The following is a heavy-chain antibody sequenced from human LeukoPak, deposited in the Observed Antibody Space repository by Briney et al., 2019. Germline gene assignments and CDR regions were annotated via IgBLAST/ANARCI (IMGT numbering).Heavy chain of an antibody. Sequence: SETLSLTCAVYGGSFSGYYWSWIRQPPGKGLEWIGKINHSGSTNYNPSLKSRVTISVDTSKNQFSLKLSSVTAADTAVYYCARNRRYYDTRGYYYYYYMDVWGKGTTVTISS. V-gene: IGHV4-34*01. CDR2: INHSGST. CDR1: GGSFSGYY. J-gene: IGHJ6*03. CDR3: ARNRRYYDTRGYYYYYYMDV. D-gene: IGHD3-22*01.